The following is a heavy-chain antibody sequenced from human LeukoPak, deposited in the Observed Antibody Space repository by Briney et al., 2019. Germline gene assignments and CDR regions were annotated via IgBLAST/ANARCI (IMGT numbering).Heavy chain of an antibody. CDR1: GFTFSNYW. V-gene: IGHV3-7*01. J-gene: IGHJ4*02. CDR3: ARDETFCSGGTCYTRGYFAF. CDR2: IKEDGSDK. Sequence: GGPLRLSCAASGFTFSNYWMSWVHQAPGKGLEWVANIKEDGSDKYYVDSLMGRFTISRDNAKNSLYLQMSGLRAEDTALYYCARDETFCSGGTCYTRGYFAFWGQGTLGTASS. D-gene: IGHD2-15*01.